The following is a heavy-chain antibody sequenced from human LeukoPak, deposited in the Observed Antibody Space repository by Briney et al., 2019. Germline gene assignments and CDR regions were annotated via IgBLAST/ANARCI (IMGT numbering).Heavy chain of an antibody. D-gene: IGHD3-22*01. CDR1: GGTFSSYA. J-gene: IGHJ4*02. CDR2: IIPIFGTA. Sequence: SVKVSCKASGGTFSSYAISWVRQAPGQGLEWMGRIIPIFGTANYAQKFQGRVTITTDESTSTAYMELSSLRSEDTAVYYCAGDRYYDSSGYYYWGQGTLVTVSS. V-gene: IGHV1-69*05. CDR3: AGDRYYDSSGYYY.